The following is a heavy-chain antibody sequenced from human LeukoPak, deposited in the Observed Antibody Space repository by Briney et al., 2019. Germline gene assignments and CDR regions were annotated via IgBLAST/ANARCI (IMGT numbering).Heavy chain of an antibody. J-gene: IGHJ4*02. CDR3: ARDSYCSGGSCYRGQPFDY. V-gene: IGHV1-18*01. CDR1: GYTFTSYG. Sequence: ASVKVSCKASGYTFTSYGISWVRQAPGQGLEWMGWISAYNGNTNYAQKLQGRVTMTTDTSTSTAYMELRSLRSDDTAVYYCARDSYCSGGSCYRGQPFDYWGQGTLVTVSS. CDR2: ISAYNGNT. D-gene: IGHD2-15*01.